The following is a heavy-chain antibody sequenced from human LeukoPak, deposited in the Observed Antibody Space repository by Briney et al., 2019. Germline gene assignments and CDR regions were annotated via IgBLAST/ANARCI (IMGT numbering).Heavy chain of an antibody. CDR2: TYYRSKWYN. D-gene: IGHD3-22*01. CDR3: ARDGPYYYDSSGYPGDYYYYGMDV. CDR1: GDSVSSNSAA. Sequence: SQTLSLTCAISGDSVSSNSAAWHWIRQSPSRGLEWLGRTYYRSKWYNDYAVSVKSRITINPDTSKNQFSLQLNSVTPEDTSVYYCARDGPYYYDSSGYPGDYYYYGMDVWGQGTTVTVSS. J-gene: IGHJ6*02. V-gene: IGHV6-1*01.